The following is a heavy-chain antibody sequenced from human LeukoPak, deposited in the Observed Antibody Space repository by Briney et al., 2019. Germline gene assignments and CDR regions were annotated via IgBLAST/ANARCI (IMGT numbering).Heavy chain of an antibody. V-gene: IGHV3-48*02. Sequence: GGSLRLSCAASGFTFSSYNMNWVRQAPGKGLEWVSFIGSRSSTIYYADSVKGRFAISRDNAKNSLYLQMNSLRDEDTAVYYCARNFDSWGQGTLVTVSS. J-gene: IGHJ4*02. CDR1: GFTFSSYN. CDR3: ARNFDS. CDR2: IGSRSSTI.